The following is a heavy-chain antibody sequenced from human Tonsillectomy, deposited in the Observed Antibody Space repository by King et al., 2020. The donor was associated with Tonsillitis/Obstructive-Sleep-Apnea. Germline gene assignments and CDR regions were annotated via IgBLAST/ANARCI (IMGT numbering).Heavy chain of an antibody. V-gene: IGHV3-48*02. D-gene: IGHD7-27*01. CDR1: GFTFSSYS. CDR2: IGGSGSTI. Sequence: VQLVESGGGLVQPGGSLRLSCAASGFTFSSYSMNWVRQAPGKGLEWISYIGGSGSTIHDADSVKGRFTISRDNAKNSLYLQMSSLRDEDTAVYYCARQGHWGEVDYWGQGTLVTVSS. J-gene: IGHJ4*02. CDR3: ARQGHWGEVDY.